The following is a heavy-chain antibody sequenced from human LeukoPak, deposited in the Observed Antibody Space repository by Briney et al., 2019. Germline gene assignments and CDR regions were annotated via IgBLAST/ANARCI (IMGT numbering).Heavy chain of an antibody. CDR3: LGGNSLYYYYYMDV. Sequence: PGGSLRFSCAASGFTFSSYGMTWVRQAPGKGLEWVSGISGSGGSTYYADSVKGRFTISRDNSKNTLYMQMNSLRAEDTAVYYCLGGNSLYYYYYMDVWVKGTTVTVSS. D-gene: IGHD4-23*01. V-gene: IGHV3-23*01. CDR1: GFTFSSYG. CDR2: ISGSGGST. J-gene: IGHJ6*03.